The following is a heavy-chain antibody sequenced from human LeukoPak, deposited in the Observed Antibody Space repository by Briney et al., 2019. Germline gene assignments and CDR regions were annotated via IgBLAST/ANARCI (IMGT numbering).Heavy chain of an antibody. CDR3: ARLADTTS. J-gene: IGHJ5*02. D-gene: IGHD5-18*01. CDR2: IYPGDSDT. CDR1: GYTFSNFW. V-gene: IGHV5-51*01. Sequence: GESLKISCKGSGYTFSNFWIAWVRQMPGKGLEWMGSIYPGDSDTRYSPSFQGQATISADKSLATASLLWSSLKASDTAMYFCARLADTTSWGQGTLVTVSS.